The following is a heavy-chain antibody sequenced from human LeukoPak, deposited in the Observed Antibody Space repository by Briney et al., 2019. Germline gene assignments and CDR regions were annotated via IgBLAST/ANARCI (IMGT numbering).Heavy chain of an antibody. V-gene: IGHV4-34*01. Sequence: SETLSLTCAVYGGSFSGYYWSWIRQPPGKGLEWIGSIYYSGSTYYNPSLKSRVTISVDTSKNQFSLKLSSVTAADTAVYYCARVYVVVVAATRSLGWFDPWGQGTLVTVSS. CDR3: ARVYVVVVAATRSLGWFDP. CDR1: GGSFSGYY. J-gene: IGHJ5*02. CDR2: IYYSGST. D-gene: IGHD2-15*01.